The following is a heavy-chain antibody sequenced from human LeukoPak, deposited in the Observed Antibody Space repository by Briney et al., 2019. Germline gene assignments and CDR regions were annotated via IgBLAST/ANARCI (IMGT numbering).Heavy chain of an antibody. Sequence: GGSLRLSCAASGFTFSTYTMNRVRQAPGKGLEWVSSISSSSTYIFHADSVKGRFTISRDNAKNALYLQMNSLRAEDTAVYYCARTLGDSSWTRDYFDYWGQGILVAVSS. CDR3: ARTLGDSSWTRDYFDY. CDR2: ISSSSTYI. V-gene: IGHV3-21*01. CDR1: GFTFSTYT. J-gene: IGHJ4*02. D-gene: IGHD6-13*01.